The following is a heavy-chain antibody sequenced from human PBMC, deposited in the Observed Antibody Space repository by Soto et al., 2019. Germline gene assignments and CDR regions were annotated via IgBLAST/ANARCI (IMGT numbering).Heavy chain of an antibody. J-gene: IGHJ3*02. CDR2: IYYSGST. CDR3: AREASYYDFWSGYQPHAFDI. D-gene: IGHD3-3*01. Sequence: SETLSLTCTVSGGSISSYYWSWIRQPPGKGLEWIGYIYYSGSTNYNPSLKSRVTISVDTSKNQFSLKLSSVTAADTAVYYCAREASYYDFWSGYQPHAFDIWGQGTMVTVSS. CDR1: GGSISSYY. V-gene: IGHV4-59*01.